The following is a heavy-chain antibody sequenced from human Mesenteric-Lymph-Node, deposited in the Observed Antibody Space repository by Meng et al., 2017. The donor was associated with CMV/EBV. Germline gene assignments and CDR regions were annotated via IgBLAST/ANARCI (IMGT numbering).Heavy chain of an antibody. CDR3: ARTDGRYFDY. J-gene: IGHJ4*02. CDR2: INHSGST. V-gene: IGHV4-34*01. Sequence: GSLRLSCAVYGGSFSGYYWSWIRQPPGKGLEWIGEINHSGSTNYNPSLKSRVTISVDTSKNQFSLKLSSVTAADTAVYYCARTDGRYFDYWGQGTLVTVSS. CDR1: GGSFSGYY.